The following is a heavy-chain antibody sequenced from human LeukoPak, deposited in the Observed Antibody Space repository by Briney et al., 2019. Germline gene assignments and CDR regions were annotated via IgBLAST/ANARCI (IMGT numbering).Heavy chain of an antibody. CDR1: GGSFSGYY. CDR3: ARVGYSSSWIDY. J-gene: IGHJ4*02. CDR2: INHSGST. D-gene: IGHD6-13*01. V-gene: IGHV4-34*01. Sequence: SETLSLTCAVYGGSFSGYYWSWIRQPPGKGLEWIGEINHSGSTNYNPSLKSRVTISVDTSKNQFSLQLRSVTAADTAVYYCARVGYSSSWIDYWGQGTLVTVSS.